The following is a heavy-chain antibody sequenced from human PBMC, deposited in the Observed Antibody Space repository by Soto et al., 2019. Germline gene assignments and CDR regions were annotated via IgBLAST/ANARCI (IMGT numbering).Heavy chain of an antibody. J-gene: IGHJ6*02. Sequence: PXATLSLPCTVSGGSISTYYWSWIRQPPGKGLEWIGYIYYSGSTSYNPSLKSRVTISVDTSKNQFSLKLRSVTAADTAVYYCASDRSSGWDQGYGMDVWGQGTTVTVSS. D-gene: IGHD6-19*01. CDR3: ASDRSSGWDQGYGMDV. CDR2: IYYSGST. V-gene: IGHV4-59*01. CDR1: GGSISTYY.